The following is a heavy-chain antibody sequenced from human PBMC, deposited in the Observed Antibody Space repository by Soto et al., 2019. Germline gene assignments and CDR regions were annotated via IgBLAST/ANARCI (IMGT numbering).Heavy chain of an antibody. CDR3: ASAYLDNWDFDL. V-gene: IGHV1-69*01. CDR2: IIPIFGTT. J-gene: IGHJ2*01. Sequence: QVQLVQSGAEVKKPGSSVKVSCKASGGTFRSYVINWVRQAPGQGLEWMGGIIPIFGTTYYVQKFQDRVTITADESTSTAYMELSSLSSEDTAIYYCASAYLDNWDFDLWGRGTLVTVSA. CDR1: GGTFRSYV. D-gene: IGHD1-26*01.